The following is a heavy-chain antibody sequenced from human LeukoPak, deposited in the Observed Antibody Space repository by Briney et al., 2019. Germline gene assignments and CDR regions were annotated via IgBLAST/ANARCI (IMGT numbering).Heavy chain of an antibody. J-gene: IGHJ5*02. Sequence: ASVKVSCKASGYTLTSYDINWVRQATGQGLEWMGWMNPNSGNTGYAQKFQGRVTMTRNTSISTAYMELSSLRSEDTAVYYCARGRMTPRSNWFDPWGQGTLVTVSS. CDR2: MNPNSGNT. D-gene: IGHD2-8*01. V-gene: IGHV1-8*01. CDR1: GYTLTSYD. CDR3: ARGRMTPRSNWFDP.